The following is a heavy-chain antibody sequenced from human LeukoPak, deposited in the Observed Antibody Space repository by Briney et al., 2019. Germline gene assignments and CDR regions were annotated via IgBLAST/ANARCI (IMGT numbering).Heavy chain of an antibody. J-gene: IGHJ4*02. Sequence: SAKVSCKASGGTFSGYAISWVRQAPGQGLEWMGGIIPIFGTANYAQKFQGRVTITADKSTSTAYMELSSLRSEDTAVYYCATHYDILTGYQRYFDYWGQGTLVTVSS. CDR2: IIPIFGTA. D-gene: IGHD3-9*01. V-gene: IGHV1-69*06. CDR3: ATHYDILTGYQRYFDY. CDR1: GGTFSGYA.